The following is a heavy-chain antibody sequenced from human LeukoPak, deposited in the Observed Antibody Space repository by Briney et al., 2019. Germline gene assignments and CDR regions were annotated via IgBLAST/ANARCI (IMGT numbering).Heavy chain of an antibody. V-gene: IGHV3-33*06. D-gene: IGHD6-13*01. CDR2: IWYDGSNK. CDR1: GFTFSSYG. J-gene: IGHJ4*02. Sequence: PGGSLRLSCAASGFTFSSYGMHWVRQAPGKGLEWVAVIWYDGSNKYYADSVKGRFTISRDNSKNTRYLQMNSLRAEDTAVYYCAKDRDRVAAAGLFDYWGQGTLVTVSS. CDR3: AKDRDRVAAAGLFDY.